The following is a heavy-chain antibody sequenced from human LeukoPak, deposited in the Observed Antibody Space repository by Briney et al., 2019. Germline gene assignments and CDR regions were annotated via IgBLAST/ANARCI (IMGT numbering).Heavy chain of an antibody. Sequence: GGSLRLSCAASGFTFSSYDMSWVRQVPGKGLEWVSDISGSGGSTYYADSVKGRFTISRDNSKNTVYLQMNSLRAEDTAVYYCAKDLRNIRTLVDLQMIWGQGTLVIVSS. V-gene: IGHV3-23*01. CDR2: ISGSGGST. CDR3: AKDLRNIRTLVDLQMI. J-gene: IGHJ3*02. CDR1: GFTFSSYD. D-gene: IGHD2-8*02.